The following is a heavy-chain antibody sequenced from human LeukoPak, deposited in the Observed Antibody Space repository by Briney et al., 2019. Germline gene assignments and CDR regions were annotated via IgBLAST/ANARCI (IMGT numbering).Heavy chain of an antibody. CDR3: ARLALEFGSGWYRGNWFDP. V-gene: IGHV1-18*01. CDR2: ISAYNGNT. D-gene: IGHD6-19*01. J-gene: IGHJ5*02. CDR1: GYTFTSFG. Sequence: ASVKVSCKASGYTFTSFGISWVRQAPGQGLEWMGWISAYNGNTKYVQNLQDRVTMTTDTSTSTAYMELRSLRSDDTAVYYCARLALEFGSGWYRGNWFDPWGQGTLVTVSS.